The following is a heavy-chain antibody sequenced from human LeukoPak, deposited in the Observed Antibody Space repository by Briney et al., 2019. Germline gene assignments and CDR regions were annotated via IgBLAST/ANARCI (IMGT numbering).Heavy chain of an antibody. CDR1: GYSFTSYW. J-gene: IGHJ4*02. Sequence: GESLKISCKGSGYSFTSYWIGWVRQMPGKGLEWMGIVSPGDSDTRYSPSFQGQVSISADKSISTAYLQWSSVKASDTAMYYCARLRSGWDFDYWGQGSLVTVSS. D-gene: IGHD6-19*01. V-gene: IGHV5-51*01. CDR2: VSPGDSDT. CDR3: ARLRSGWDFDY.